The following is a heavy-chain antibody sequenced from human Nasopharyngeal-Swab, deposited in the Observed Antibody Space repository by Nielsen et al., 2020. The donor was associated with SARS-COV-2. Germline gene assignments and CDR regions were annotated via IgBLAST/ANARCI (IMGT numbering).Heavy chain of an antibody. CDR1: GFTVSSNY. CDR2: IYSGGST. D-gene: IGHD6-13*01. CDR3: ASHSSSWDY. Sequence: ESLKISCAASGFTVSSNYMSWVRQAPGKGLEWVSVIYSGGSTYYADSVKGRFTISRDNSKNTLYLQMNSLRAEDTAVYYCASHSSSWDYWGQGTLVTVSS. J-gene: IGHJ4*02. V-gene: IGHV3-66*04.